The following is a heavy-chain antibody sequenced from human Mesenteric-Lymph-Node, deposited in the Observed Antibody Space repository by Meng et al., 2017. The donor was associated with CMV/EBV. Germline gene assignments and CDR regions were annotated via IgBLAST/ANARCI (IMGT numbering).Heavy chain of an antibody. CDR2: INPMFGPA. Sequence: RSHAITWVLQAPGQGLEWMGGINPMFGPARYAQKFQDRVTITADRSTSTAYMELSSLRSEDTAVYYCARDKSQDSYGSGSYYNFDYWGQGTLVTVSS. J-gene: IGHJ4*02. CDR1: RSHA. D-gene: IGHD3-10*01. V-gene: IGHV1-69*06. CDR3: ARDKSQDSYGSGSYYNFDY.